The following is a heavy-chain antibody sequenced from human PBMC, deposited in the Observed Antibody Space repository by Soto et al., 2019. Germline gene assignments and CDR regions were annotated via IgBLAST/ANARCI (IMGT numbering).Heavy chain of an antibody. J-gene: IGHJ4*02. CDR2: ISSNGGST. CDR1: GFTLSGYA. D-gene: IGHD6-6*01. Sequence: GGSLRLSCAASGFTLSGYAMDWVRQAPGKGLEYVSGISSNGGSTFYADSVKDRFTISRDNSKNTLYLQMSSLRAEDTAVYYCVKASIPSLTTSMRFDCWGQGTLVTVSS. CDR3: VKASIPSLTTSMRFDC. V-gene: IGHV3-64D*08.